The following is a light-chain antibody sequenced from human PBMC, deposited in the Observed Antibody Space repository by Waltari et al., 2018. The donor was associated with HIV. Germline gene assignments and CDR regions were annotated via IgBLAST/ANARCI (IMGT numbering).Light chain of an antibody. CDR1: SSNIGSNY. Sequence: QSVLTQQPSASGTPGQRVTISCSRSSSNIGSNYVYWYQHLPGTAPKLLIYRNNQRPSGVPGRFSGSKSGTSASLAISGLRSEDEADYYCATWDDSLSGSLFGGGTKLTVL. J-gene: IGLJ2*01. CDR3: ATWDDSLSGSL. CDR2: RNN. V-gene: IGLV1-47*01.